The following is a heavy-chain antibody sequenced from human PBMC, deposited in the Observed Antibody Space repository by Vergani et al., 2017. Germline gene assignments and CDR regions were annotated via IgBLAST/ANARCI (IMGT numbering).Heavy chain of an antibody. CDR3: ATIGYRRWGYYFDY. Sequence: QVHLLESGPGLVKPSETLSLTCNVSGGSINPSSSFWGWIRQSPGKGLEWIGSINYVGRTYYIPSLQSRATVFVDTSKNQFSLNLTSVTAADTAVYYCATIGYRRWGYYFDYWGQGILVTVSS. V-gene: IGHV4-39*01. J-gene: IGHJ4*02. CDR1: GGSINPSSSF. D-gene: IGHD2-2*02. CDR2: INYVGRT.